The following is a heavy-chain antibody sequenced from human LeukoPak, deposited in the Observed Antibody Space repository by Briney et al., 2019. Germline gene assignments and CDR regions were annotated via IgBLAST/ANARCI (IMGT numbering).Heavy chain of an antibody. CDR2: IYHSGSA. V-gene: IGHV4-38-2*02. CDR3: ARDPRWLTPDCTSTSCYENYFDP. CDR1: GYSISSGYQ. J-gene: IGHJ5*02. D-gene: IGHD2-2*01. Sequence: SETLSLTCGVSGYSISSGYQWAWIRQSPGKGLEWIGSIYHSGSAHYNPSLKSRVTISVETSKNQSSLNMYSVTAADTAVYYCARDPRWLTPDCTSTSCYENYFDPWGQGTLVTVSP.